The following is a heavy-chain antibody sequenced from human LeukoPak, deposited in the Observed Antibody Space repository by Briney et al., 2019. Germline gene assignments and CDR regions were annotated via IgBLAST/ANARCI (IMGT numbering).Heavy chain of an antibody. D-gene: IGHD2-15*01. J-gene: IGHJ4*02. CDR1: GFTFSSYA. CDR3: ARYCSGVSCYSGVDY. Sequence: PGRSLRLSCEASGFTFSSYAFHWVRQAPGKGLEWVAFLSSDGSSKYYADSVKGRFTISRDNSKNTLFLQMNSLRTEDTALYYCARYCSGVSCYSGVDYWGQGTLVTVSS. V-gene: IGHV3-30-3*01. CDR2: LSSDGSSK.